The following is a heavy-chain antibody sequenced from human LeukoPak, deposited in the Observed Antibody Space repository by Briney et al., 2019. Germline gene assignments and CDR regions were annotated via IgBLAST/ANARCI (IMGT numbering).Heavy chain of an antibody. CDR1: GGSISSSSYY. CDR3: ARDSPVGGDAFDI. Sequence: SETLSLTCTVSGGSISSSSYYWGWIRQPPGKGLEWIGSIYYSGSTYYNPSLKSRVTISVDTSKNQFSLKLGSVTAADTAVYYCARDSPVGGDAFDIWGQGTMVTVSS. V-gene: IGHV4-39*07. CDR2: IYYSGST. J-gene: IGHJ3*02.